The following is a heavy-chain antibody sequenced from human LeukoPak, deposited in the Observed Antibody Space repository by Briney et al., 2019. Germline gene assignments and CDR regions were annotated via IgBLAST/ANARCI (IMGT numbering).Heavy chain of an antibody. D-gene: IGHD5-18*01. CDR2: ISSSSSYT. Sequence: GGSLRLSCAASGFTFSDYYMSWIRQAPGKGLEWVSYISSSSSYTNYADSVKGRFTISRDNAKNSLYLQMNSLRAEDTAVYYCAIGGYGYGYSRAEYFQHWGQGTLVTVSS. CDR1: GFTFSDYY. J-gene: IGHJ1*01. V-gene: IGHV3-11*06. CDR3: AIGGYGYGYSRAEYFQH.